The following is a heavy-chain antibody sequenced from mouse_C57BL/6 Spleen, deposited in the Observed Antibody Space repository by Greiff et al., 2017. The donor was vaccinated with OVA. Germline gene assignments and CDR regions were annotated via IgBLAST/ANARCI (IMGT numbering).Heavy chain of an antibody. V-gene: IGHV2-4*01. D-gene: IGHD2-4*01. CDR3: AKGDYDGFAY. CDR2: IWSGGST. CDR1: GFSLTSYG. Sequence: QVQLQQSGPGLVQPSQSLSITCTVSGFSLTSYGVHWVRQPPGTGLEWLGVIWSGGSTDYNAAFISRLSISKDNSKSQVFFKMNSLQADDTAIYYCAKGDYDGFAYWGQGTLVTVSA. J-gene: IGHJ3*01.